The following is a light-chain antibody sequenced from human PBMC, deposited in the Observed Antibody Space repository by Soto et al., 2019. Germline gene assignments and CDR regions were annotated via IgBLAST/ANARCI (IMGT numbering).Light chain of an antibody. V-gene: IGKV1-39*01. CDR2: AAS. Sequence: DIQMTQSPSSLSASVGDRVTITCRASQSIRSYLNWYQQKPGKAPKLLIYAASSLQSGVPSRFSGSGSGTDFTLTISSLQPEDFATYYCQQSYSTPPTFAGGTKVEIK. J-gene: IGKJ4*01. CDR1: QSIRSY. CDR3: QQSYSTPPT.